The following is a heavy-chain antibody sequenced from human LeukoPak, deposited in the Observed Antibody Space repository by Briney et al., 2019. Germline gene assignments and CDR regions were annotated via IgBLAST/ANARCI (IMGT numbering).Heavy chain of an antibody. CDR3: ARASYSSGWYNY. Sequence: PSETLSLTCTVSGGSISSYYWSWIRQPPGKGLEWIGYIYYSGSTNYNPSLKSRVTISVDTSKNQFSPKLSSVTAADTAVYYCARASYSSGWYNYWGQGTLVTVSS. CDR2: IYYSGST. V-gene: IGHV4-59*01. J-gene: IGHJ4*02. CDR1: GGSISSYY. D-gene: IGHD6-19*01.